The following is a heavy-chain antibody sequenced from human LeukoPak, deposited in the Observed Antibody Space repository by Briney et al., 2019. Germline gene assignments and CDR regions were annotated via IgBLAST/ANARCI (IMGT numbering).Heavy chain of an antibody. CDR2: IYHSGST. CDR1: GYSISSGYY. D-gene: IGHD6-19*01. Sequence: SETLSLTCAVSGYSISSGYYWGWIRQPPGKGLEWIGSIYHSGSTYYNPSLKSRVTMSVDTSKNQFSLKLSSVTAADTAVYYCATQQWLVREVVYWGQGTLVTVSS. CDR3: ATQQWLVREVVY. V-gene: IGHV4-38-2*01. J-gene: IGHJ4*02.